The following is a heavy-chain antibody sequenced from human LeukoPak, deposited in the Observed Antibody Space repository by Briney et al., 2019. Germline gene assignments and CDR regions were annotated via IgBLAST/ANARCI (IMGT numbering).Heavy chain of an antibody. V-gene: IGHV3-23*01. Sequence: PGGSLRLSCAASGFILNSYAMSWVRQAPGKGLEWVSDISGSGGTTYYADSVKGRFTISRDNSKNTLYLQMNSLRAEDTAIYYCATRKPDYYFDYWGQGTLVTVSS. CDR1: GFILNSYA. CDR3: ATRKPDYYFDY. D-gene: IGHD1-14*01. J-gene: IGHJ4*02. CDR2: ISGSGGTT.